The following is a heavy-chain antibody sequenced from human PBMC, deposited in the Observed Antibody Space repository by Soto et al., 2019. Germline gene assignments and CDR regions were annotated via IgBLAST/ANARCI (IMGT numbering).Heavy chain of an antibody. D-gene: IGHD2-15*01. CDR1: GGSLTNYY. Sequence: PSETLSLTCTVSGGSLTNYYWNWIRQPPGKGLEWVGYIYYSGSTNYNPSLKSRVTISVDTSKNQFSLKLSSVTAADTAVYYCASHVEGRYCSGGSCYPSRWFDPWGQGTLVTVSS. CDR3: ASHVEGRYCSGGSCYPSRWFDP. V-gene: IGHV4-59*08. CDR2: IYYSGST. J-gene: IGHJ5*02.